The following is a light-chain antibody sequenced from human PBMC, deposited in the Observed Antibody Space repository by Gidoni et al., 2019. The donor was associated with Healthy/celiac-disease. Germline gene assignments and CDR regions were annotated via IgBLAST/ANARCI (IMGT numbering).Light chain of an antibody. CDR3: QQANSFPHT. Sequence: DIHMTQSPSSVSASVGDRVTITCRARQGISSWLDWYQQKPGKAPKLLIYAASSLQSGVPSRFSGSGSGTDFTLTSSRLQPEDFATYYCQQANSFPHTFGGGTKVEIK. J-gene: IGKJ4*01. CDR2: AAS. V-gene: IGKV1-12*01. CDR1: QGISSW.